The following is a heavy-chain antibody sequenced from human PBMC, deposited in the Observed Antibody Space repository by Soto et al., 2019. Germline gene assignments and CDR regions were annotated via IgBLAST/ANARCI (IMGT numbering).Heavy chain of an antibody. CDR2: IYYSGST. J-gene: IGHJ4*02. V-gene: IGHV4-59*01. CDR3: ARGNKRYFDY. Sequence: SETLSLTCTVSGGSISSYYWSWIRQPPGKGLEWIGYIYYSGSTNYNPSLKSRVTISVDTSKNQFSLKLSSVTAADTAVYYCARGNKRYFDYWGQGTLVTVSS. CDR1: GGSISSYY.